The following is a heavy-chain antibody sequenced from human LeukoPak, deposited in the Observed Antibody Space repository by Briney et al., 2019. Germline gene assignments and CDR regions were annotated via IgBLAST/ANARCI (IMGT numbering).Heavy chain of an antibody. D-gene: IGHD3-10*01. CDR2: ISYDGSSK. J-gene: IGHJ6*02. CDR1: IFTFSNYG. V-gene: IGHV3-30*18. Sequence: GGSLRLSCAASIFTFSNYGIHWVRQAPGKGLEWVAVISYDGSSKYYADSVKGRFTISRDNSKNTLYLQMNSLRAEDTAVYYCAKDRVVRGPTTHYYGGMDVWGQGTTVTVSS. CDR3: AKDRVVRGPTTHYYGGMDV.